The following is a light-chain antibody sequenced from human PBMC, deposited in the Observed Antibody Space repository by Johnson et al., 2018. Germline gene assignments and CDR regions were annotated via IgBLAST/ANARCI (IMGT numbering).Light chain of an antibody. CDR3: GTWDSSLRAGNV. V-gene: IGLV1-51*02. J-gene: IGLJ1*01. Sequence: QSVLTQPPSVSAAPGQKVTISCSGSSSNIGNNYVSWYQQLPGTAPKLLIYETNKRPSGIPDRFAGSKSGTSATLGITGLQTGDEADYYCGTWDSSLRAGNVFGTGTKVTVL. CDR1: SSNIGNNY. CDR2: ETN.